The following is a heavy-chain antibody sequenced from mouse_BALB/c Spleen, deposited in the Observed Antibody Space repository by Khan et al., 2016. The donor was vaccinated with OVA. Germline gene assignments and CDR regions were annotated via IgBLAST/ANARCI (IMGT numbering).Heavy chain of an antibody. CDR1: GFTFSSYS. CDR3: ASHLTGSVAY. V-gene: IGHV5-6*01. J-gene: IGHJ3*01. Sequence: EVELVESGGGLVQPGGSRKLSCAASGFTFSSYSMSWVRQTPDKRLEWVATISSGGDYTYYPDIVKGRFTISRDNAKNTLYLQMSSLKSEDTAMYYCASHLTGSVAYWGQGTLVAVSA. D-gene: IGHD4-1*01. CDR2: ISSGGDYT.